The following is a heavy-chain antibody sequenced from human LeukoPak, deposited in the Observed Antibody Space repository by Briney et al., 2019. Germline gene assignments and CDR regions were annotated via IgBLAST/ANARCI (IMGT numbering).Heavy chain of an antibody. D-gene: IGHD2-2*02. V-gene: IGHV3-7*01. J-gene: IGHJ3*02. CDR1: GFTFSSYW. CDR2: IKQDGSEN. CDR3: ARDEDCSSTTCYSYAFDI. Sequence: PGGSLRLSRAASGFTFSSYWMSWVRQAPGKGLEWVANIKQDGSENYYVDSVKGRFTISRDNAKNSLYLQMNSLRAEDTAVYYCARDEDCSSTTCYSYAFDIWGQGTMVTVSS.